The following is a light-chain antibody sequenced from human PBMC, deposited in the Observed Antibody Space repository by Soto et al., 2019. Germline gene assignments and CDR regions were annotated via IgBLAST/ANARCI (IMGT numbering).Light chain of an antibody. CDR2: RAS. CDR3: QQYNQWPIT. J-gene: IGKJ5*01. Sequence: EVVLTQSPATLSVSPGERAMVSCWVSQSVNSLLAWYQQKPGQSPRLLIYRASTRATDTPARFSGSGSGTEFALTISSLQSEDFAVYYCQQYNQWPITFGQGTRLEIK. V-gene: IGKV3-15*01. CDR1: QSVNSL.